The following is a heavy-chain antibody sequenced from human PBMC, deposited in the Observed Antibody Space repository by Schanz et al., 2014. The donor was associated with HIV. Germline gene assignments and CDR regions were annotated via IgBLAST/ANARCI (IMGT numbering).Heavy chain of an antibody. CDR2: INPNSGGT. CDR3: ARRRSEIVPAAIVLHYYYGLDV. V-gene: IGHV1-2*02. CDR1: GYTFTGYY. J-gene: IGHJ6*02. Sequence: QVQLVQSGAEVKKPGASVKVSCKASGYTFTGYYMHWIRQAPGQGLEWMGWINPNSGGTNYAQKFQGRVTMTRDTSINTAYMELSRLRSEDTAVYYCARRRSEIVPAAIVLHYYYGLDVWGQGITVTVSS. D-gene: IGHD2-2*02.